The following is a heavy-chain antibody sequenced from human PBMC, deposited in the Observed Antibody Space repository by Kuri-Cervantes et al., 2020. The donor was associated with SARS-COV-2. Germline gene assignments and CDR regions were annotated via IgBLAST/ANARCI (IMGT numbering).Heavy chain of an antibody. J-gene: IGHJ4*02. Sequence: SETLSLTCTVSGGSINSDNYFWSWIRQPAGKGLEWIGHIYISGSTNHNPSLRNRVTISLDTSKNQFSLKLSTVTAAATAVYYRARTETRSRGGYFDYWGQGTLVTVSS. D-gene: IGHD1-14*01. CDR3: ARTETRSRGGYFDY. V-gene: IGHV4-61*09. CDR1: GGSINSDNYF. CDR2: IYISGST.